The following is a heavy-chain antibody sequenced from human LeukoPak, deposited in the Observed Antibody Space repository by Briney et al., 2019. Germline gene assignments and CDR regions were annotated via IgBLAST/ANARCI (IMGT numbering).Heavy chain of an antibody. CDR2: IYKSDST. CDR3: ARGVTTGLDWFDP. J-gene: IGHJ5*02. Sequence: KSSETLSLTCTVSGGSINSHYWSWIRQSPGKGLEWIGFIYKSDSTNYNPTLKSRVTISADTSKNQISLKLSSVTAADTAVYYCARGVTTGLDWFDPWGQGTLVFVSS. V-gene: IGHV4-59*11. CDR1: GGSINSHY. D-gene: IGHD2-21*02.